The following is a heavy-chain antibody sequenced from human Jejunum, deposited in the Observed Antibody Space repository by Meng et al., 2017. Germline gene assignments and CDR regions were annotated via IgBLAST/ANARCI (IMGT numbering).Heavy chain of an antibody. CDR3: AYERTNSYYFDY. CDR2: TYYRSKWYN. Sequence: QALLQASGPGLVKPSQTLSLTCAISGDSVSSNSAAWSWIRQSPSRGLEWLGRTYYRSKWYNDYAISVKGRITINPDTSKNQFSLQLNSVTPEDTAVYYCAYERTNSYYFDYWGQGTLVTVSS. V-gene: IGHV6-1*01. CDR1: GDSVSSNSAA. D-gene: IGHD2-8*01. J-gene: IGHJ4*02.